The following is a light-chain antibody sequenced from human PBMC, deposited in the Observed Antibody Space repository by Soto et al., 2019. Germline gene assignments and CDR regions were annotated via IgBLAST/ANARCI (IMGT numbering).Light chain of an antibody. CDR2: GAS. CDR3: QQYGSSPLT. V-gene: IGKV3-20*01. J-gene: IGKJ5*01. Sequence: EVVMTQSPATLSLSPGEGATLSCRASQSVSSSYLAWYQHKPGQAPRLLIYGASSRATGIPDRFSGSGSGTEFTLTISRLEPEDFVVYYCQQYGSSPLTFGQGTRLEIK. CDR1: QSVSSSY.